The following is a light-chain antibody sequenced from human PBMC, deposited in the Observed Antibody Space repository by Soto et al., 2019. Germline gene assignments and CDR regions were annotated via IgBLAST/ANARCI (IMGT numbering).Light chain of an antibody. J-gene: IGLJ1*01. CDR2: ENS. CDR1: NIGSKS. CDR3: QVWDISSDHHV. V-gene: IGLV3-21*02. Sequence: SYELTQPPSVSVAPGQTATITCGGNNIGSKSVHWYQQKPGQAPVLVVHENSARPSGIPERISGSNRGNTATLTIGRVEAGDEADYYCQVWDISSDHHVFGTGTKLPS.